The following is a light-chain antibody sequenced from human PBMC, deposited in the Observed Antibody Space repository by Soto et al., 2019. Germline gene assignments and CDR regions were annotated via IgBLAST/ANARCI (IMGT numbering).Light chain of an antibody. Sequence: EIVLTQSPATLSLSPGDRATLSCRASQSVGNDLAWYQHKPGQAPRLPTHGASNRATGIPARFSGAGSGTEFTLTISSLKYEDFGVYYCQQYNKWTQTFGHGTRLEIK. CDR3: QQYNKWTQT. J-gene: IGKJ5*01. CDR2: GAS. V-gene: IGKV3-15*01. CDR1: QSVGND.